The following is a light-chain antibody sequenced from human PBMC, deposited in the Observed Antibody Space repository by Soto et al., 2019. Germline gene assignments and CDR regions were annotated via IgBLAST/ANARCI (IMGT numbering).Light chain of an antibody. V-gene: IGKV1-39*01. CDR2: AAS. Sequence: DIQMTHSPSSLSASVGDIVTITCRASQSISSYLYWYQQKPGKAPKLLIYAASSLQSGVPSRFSGSGSGTDFTLTISSLQPEDFATYYCQQSYRTPWTFGQGTKVEIK. CDR1: QSISSY. J-gene: IGKJ1*01. CDR3: QQSYRTPWT.